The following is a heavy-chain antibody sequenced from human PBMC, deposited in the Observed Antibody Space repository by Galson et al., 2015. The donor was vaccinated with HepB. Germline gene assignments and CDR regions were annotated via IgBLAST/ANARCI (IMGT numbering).Heavy chain of an antibody. CDR1: GFTVSSNY. J-gene: IGHJ4*02. Sequence: SLRLSCAASGFTVSSNYMSWVRRAPGKGLEWVSVIYSGGSTYYADSVKGRFTISRDNSKNTLYLQMNSLRAEDTAVYYCATAAGYSYGLAFYYWGQGTLVTVSS. CDR2: IYSGGST. V-gene: IGHV3-66*01. CDR3: ATAAGYSYGLAFYY. D-gene: IGHD5-18*01.